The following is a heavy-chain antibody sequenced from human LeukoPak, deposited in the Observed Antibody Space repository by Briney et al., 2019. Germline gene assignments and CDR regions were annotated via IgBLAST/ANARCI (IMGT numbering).Heavy chain of an antibody. Sequence: GGSLRLSCAASGFTFSSYSMNWVRQAPGKGLEWVSSISSSSSYIYYADSVKGRFTISRDNAKNSLYLQMNRLRAEDTAVYYCARDLGGGPSDYWGQGTLVTVSS. CDR3: ARDLGGGPSDY. V-gene: IGHV3-21*01. CDR1: GFTFSSYS. CDR2: ISSSSSYI. D-gene: IGHD2-15*01. J-gene: IGHJ4*02.